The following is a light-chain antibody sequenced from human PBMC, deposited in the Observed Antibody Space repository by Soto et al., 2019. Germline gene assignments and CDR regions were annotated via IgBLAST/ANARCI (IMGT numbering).Light chain of an antibody. J-gene: IGLJ1*01. CDR1: SSDVGGYNY. V-gene: IGLV2-14*01. CDR2: EVS. Sequence: QSVLTQPAPVSGSPGQSITISCTGTSSDVGGYNYVSWYQQHPGKAPKLMIYEVSNRPSGVSNRFSGSKSGNTASLTISGLQAEDEADYYCSSYTSSSTSLYVFGTGTKVTVL. CDR3: SSYTSSSTSLYV.